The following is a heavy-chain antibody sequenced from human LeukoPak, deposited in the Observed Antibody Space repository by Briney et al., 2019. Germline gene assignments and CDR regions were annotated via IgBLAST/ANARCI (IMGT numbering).Heavy chain of an antibody. D-gene: IGHD3-22*01. CDR1: GFTFSNAW. J-gene: IGHJ4*02. Sequence: GGSLTLSCAASGFTFSNAWMSWVRQAPGKGLEWVGRIKSKTDGGTTDYAAPVKGRFTISRDDSKNTLYLQMNSLKTEDTAVYYCTTSLSSGYYIDYWGQGTLVTVSS. CDR2: IKSKTDGGTT. V-gene: IGHV3-15*01. CDR3: TTSLSSGYYIDY.